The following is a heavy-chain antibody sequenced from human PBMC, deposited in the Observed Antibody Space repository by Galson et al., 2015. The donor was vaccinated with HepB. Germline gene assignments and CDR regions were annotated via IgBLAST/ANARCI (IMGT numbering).Heavy chain of an antibody. CDR2: INAGNGNT. CDR1: GYTFTSYA. J-gene: IGHJ4*02. D-gene: IGHD3-9*01. V-gene: IGHV1-3*01. Sequence: SVKVSCKASGYTFTSYAMHWVRQAPGQRREWMGWINAGNGNTKYSQKFQGRVTITRDTSASTAYMELSSLRSEDTAVYYCARQRAFPRYNAEFDYWGQGTLVTVSS. CDR3: ARQRAFPRYNAEFDY.